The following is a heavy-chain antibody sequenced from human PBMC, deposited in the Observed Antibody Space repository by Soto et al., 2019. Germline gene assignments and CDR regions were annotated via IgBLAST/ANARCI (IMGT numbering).Heavy chain of an antibody. Sequence: GGSLRLSCAASGFTFSSYGMHWVRQAPGKGLEWVAVISYDGSNKYYADSVKGRFTISRDNSKNTLYLQMNSLRAEDTAVYYCAKGPGVTAIGTGYWGQGTLVTVSS. CDR3: AKGPGVTAIGTGY. J-gene: IGHJ4*02. V-gene: IGHV3-30*18. CDR1: GFTFSSYG. D-gene: IGHD2-21*02. CDR2: ISYDGSNK.